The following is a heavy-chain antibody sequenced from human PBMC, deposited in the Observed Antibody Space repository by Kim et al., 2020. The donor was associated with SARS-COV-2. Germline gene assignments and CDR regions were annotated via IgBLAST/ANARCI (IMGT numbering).Heavy chain of an antibody. CDR1: GFTFSSYS. D-gene: IGHD2-8*01. Sequence: GGSLRLSCAASGFTFSSYSMNWVRQAPGKGLEWVSSISSSSSYIYYADSVKGRFTISRDNAKNSLYLQMNSLRAEDTAVYYCARGGGRDIVLMVPPWYWGQGTLVTVSS. J-gene: IGHJ4*02. CDR2: ISSSSSYI. CDR3: ARGGGRDIVLMVPPWY. V-gene: IGHV3-21*01.